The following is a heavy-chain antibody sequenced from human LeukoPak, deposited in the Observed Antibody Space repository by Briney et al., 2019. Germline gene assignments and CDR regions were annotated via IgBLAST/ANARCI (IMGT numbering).Heavy chain of an antibody. CDR3: ARDGAGGLYSATPTHGRY. CDR2: INTNTGNP. CDR1: GYTFTSYA. V-gene: IGHV7-4-1*02. Sequence: ASVKVSCKASGYTFTSYAMNWVRQAPGQGLEWMGWINTNTGNPTYAQGFTGRFVFSLDTSVSTAYLQISSLKAEDTAVYYCARDGAGGLYSATPTHGRYWGQGTLVTVSS. D-gene: IGHD2-21*01. J-gene: IGHJ4*02.